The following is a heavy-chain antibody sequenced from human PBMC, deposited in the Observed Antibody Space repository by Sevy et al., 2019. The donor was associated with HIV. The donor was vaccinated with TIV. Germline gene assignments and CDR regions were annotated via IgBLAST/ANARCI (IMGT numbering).Heavy chain of an antibody. CDR3: TAAVGTSDCDY. CDR2: IKSKTDGGTR. D-gene: IGHD1-26*01. Sequence: GGSLRLSCAASGFSFTNAWMSWVRQAPGKGLEWVGRIKSKTDGGTRDFAAPVKGRFAISRDDSKSTFYLQMDSLKTEDTGVYYGTAAVGTSDCDYWGQGILVTVSS. CDR1: GFSFTNAW. V-gene: IGHV3-15*01. J-gene: IGHJ4*02.